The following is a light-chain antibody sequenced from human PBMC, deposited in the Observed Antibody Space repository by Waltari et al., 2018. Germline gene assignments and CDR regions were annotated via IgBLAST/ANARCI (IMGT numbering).Light chain of an antibody. J-gene: IGKJ2*01. V-gene: IGKV2-30*02. CDR3: METTHWPYT. CDR1: QTLVHSDGNTY. CDR2: KVS. Sequence: VVMTQSPLSLPVTRGPPASIPWRPSQTLVHSDGNTYLNWFQQRPGQPPRRLIYKVSNRDSGVPDRFSGSGSGTDFTLKISRVEAEDVGVYYCMETTHWPYTFGQGTKLEIK.